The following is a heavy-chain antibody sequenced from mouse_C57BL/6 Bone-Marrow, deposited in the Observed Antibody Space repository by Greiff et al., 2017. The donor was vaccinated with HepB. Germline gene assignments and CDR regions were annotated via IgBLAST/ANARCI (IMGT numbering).Heavy chain of an antibody. J-gene: IGHJ4*01. D-gene: IGHD1-1*01. CDR2: IDPSDSYT. Sequence: QVQLQQPGAELVMPGASVKLSCKASGYTFTSYWMHWVKQRPGQGLEWIGEIDPSDSYTNYNQKFKGKSTLTVDKSSSTAYMQLSSRTSEDSAVYYCAREGITTVVEDYAMDYWGQGTSVTVSS. V-gene: IGHV1-69*01. CDR1: GYTFTSYW. CDR3: AREGITTVVEDYAMDY.